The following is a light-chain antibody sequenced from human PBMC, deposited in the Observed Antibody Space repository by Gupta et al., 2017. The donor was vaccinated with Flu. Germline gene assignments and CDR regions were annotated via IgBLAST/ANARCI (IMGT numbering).Light chain of an antibody. CDR3: QHEDNLPIP. V-gene: IGKV1-33*01. CDR2: DAS. CDR1: QQLCNS. J-gene: IGKJ5*01. Sequence: PAFLSASVGDRVIIACHAGQQLCNSLCWYQKQPGKAHKLLIYDASKVKAGVPSRFSGSGAGTDFTLTIRGQQPEDFATYYCQHEDNLPIPFGQRTRLEIK.